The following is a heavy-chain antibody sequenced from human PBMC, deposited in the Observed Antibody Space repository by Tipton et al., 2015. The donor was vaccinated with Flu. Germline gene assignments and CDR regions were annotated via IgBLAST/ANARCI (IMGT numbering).Heavy chain of an antibody. Sequence: TLSLTCTVSGGSISSGGYYWSWIRQHPGKGLEWIGYIYDSGSTYYNPSLKSRVTISVDTAKNQFSHRLSSVTAADTAVYYCARSTYYYGSGSSDYWGQGTLVTVSS. CDR3: ARSTYYYGSGSSDY. CDR2: IYDSGST. J-gene: IGHJ4*02. D-gene: IGHD3-10*01. CDR1: GGSISSGGYY. V-gene: IGHV4-31*03.